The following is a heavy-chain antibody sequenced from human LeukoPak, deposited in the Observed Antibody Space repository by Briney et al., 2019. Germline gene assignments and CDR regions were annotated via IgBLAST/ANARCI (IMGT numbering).Heavy chain of an antibody. D-gene: IGHD6-19*01. J-gene: IGHJ4*02. Sequence: ASVKVSCKASGYTFTGYYMHWVRQAPGQGLEWMGWINPNSGGTNYAQKFQGRVTMTRDTSISTAYMELSRLRSDDTAVYYCARDGTRTGYRSGWYNDYWGKGTRVTVSS. CDR2: INPNSGGT. V-gene: IGHV1-2*02. CDR3: ARDGTRTGYRSGWYNDY. CDR1: GYTFTGYY.